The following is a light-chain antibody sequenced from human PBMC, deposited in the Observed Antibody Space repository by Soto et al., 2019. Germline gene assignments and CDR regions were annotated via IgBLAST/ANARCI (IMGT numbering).Light chain of an antibody. Sequence: EIVLTQSPATLSLSPGERATLSFRASQTVRNNYLAWYQQKPGQAPRLLIYDASSRATGIPDRFSGSGSGTEFTLTISSLQSEDFAVYYCQQYNDWPPETFGQGTKVDIK. CDR1: QTVRNN. CDR3: QQYNDWPPET. CDR2: DAS. V-gene: IGKV3D-15*01. J-gene: IGKJ1*01.